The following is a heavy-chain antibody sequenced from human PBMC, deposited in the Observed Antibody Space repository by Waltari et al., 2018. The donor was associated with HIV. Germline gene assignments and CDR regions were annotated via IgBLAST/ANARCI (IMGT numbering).Heavy chain of an antibody. Sequence: QLQLQESGPGLVKPSETLSLTCTVSGGSISSSSYYWGWLRQPPGKGLDWIGSIYYSGSTYYNPSLKSRVTISVDTSKNQFSLKLSSVTAADTAVYYCARHSLTYYYDSSGYSVAFDYWGQGTLVTVSS. D-gene: IGHD3-22*01. CDR2: IYYSGST. CDR3: ARHSLTYYYDSSGYSVAFDY. CDR1: GGSISSSSYY. V-gene: IGHV4-39*01. J-gene: IGHJ4*02.